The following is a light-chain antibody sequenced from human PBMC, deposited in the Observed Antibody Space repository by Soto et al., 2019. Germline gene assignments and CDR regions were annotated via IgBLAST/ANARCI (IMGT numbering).Light chain of an antibody. CDR1: QSISTKY. CDR2: GAS. V-gene: IGKV3-20*01. Sequence: EIVLTQSPGTLSLSPGERATLSCRASQSISTKYFAWYQQNPGQAPRHLIYGASTRASGIPDRISGSGSGADFTLTISRLEPEGFVVYYCQQYASSPWTFGQGTKVEIK. CDR3: QQYASSPWT. J-gene: IGKJ1*01.